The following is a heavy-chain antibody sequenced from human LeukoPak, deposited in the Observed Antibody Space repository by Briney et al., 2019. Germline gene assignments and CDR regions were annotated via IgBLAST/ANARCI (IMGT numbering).Heavy chain of an antibody. J-gene: IGHJ6*03. CDR2: INPNSGGT. V-gene: IGHV1-2*02. CDR1: GYTFTGYY. CDR3: ALTVTTDYYYMDV. D-gene: IGHD4-17*01. Sequence: AAVKVSCKASGYTFTGYYMHWVRQAPGQGREWMGWINPNSGGTNYAQKFQGRVTMTRDTSISTAYMELSRLRSDDTAVYYCALTVTTDYYYMDVWGKGTTVTVSS.